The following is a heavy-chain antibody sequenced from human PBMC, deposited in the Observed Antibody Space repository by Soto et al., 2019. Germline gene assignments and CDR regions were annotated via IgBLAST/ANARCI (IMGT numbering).Heavy chain of an antibody. J-gene: IGHJ4*02. V-gene: IGHV3-23*01. CDR2: LTSRGTT. D-gene: IGHD2-15*01. Sequence: EVRLLESGGGLVQPGGSLRLSCAASGFTFSDYSMTWVRQAPGRGLEWVSTLTSRGTTFYADSVKGRFTISRDNSKNTLSLQMHSLRTEDTALYYCAKRATTVPTPGNYFDCWGQGTLVTVSS. CDR3: AKRATTVPTPGNYFDC. CDR1: GFTFSDYS.